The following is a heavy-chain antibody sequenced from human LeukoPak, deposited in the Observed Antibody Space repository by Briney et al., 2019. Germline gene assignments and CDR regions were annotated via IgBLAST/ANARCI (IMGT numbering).Heavy chain of an antibody. V-gene: IGHV4-34*01. D-gene: IGHD3-10*01. CDR1: GGSFSGYY. Sequence: PSETLSLTCAVYGGSFSGYYWSWIRQPPGKGLEWIGEINHSGSTSYNPSLKSRVTISVDTSKNQFSLKLSSATAADTAVYYCARRMHLLWFGRGWFDPWGQGTLVTVSS. CDR2: INHSGST. J-gene: IGHJ5*02. CDR3: ARRMHLLWFGRGWFDP.